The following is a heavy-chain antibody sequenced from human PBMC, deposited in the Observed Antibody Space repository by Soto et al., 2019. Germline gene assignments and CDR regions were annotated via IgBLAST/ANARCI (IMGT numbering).Heavy chain of an antibody. J-gene: IGHJ3*02. D-gene: IGHD1-26*01. V-gene: IGHV4-4*02. CDR3: ARDGGASRGWACDI. CDR2: IYHSGIT. Sequence: QVQLQESGPGLVKPSGTLSLTCAVSGGSISSSNWWSWVRQPPGKGLEWIGEIYHSGITNYNPSLKRRVTLSVDKSKNQFSLELSAVTAADTAVYYCARDGGASRGWACDIWGQGTMVTVSS. CDR1: GGSISSSNW.